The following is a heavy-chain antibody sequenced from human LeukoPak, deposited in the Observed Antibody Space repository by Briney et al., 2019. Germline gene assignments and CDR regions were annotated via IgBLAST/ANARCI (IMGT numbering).Heavy chain of an antibody. V-gene: IGHV3-48*03. Sequence: QPGGSLRLSCSASGFTFSSYEMNWVRQAPGKGLEWVSYISSSGSTIYYADSVKGRFTISRDNAKNSLYLQMNSLRAEDTAVYYCARDFEYRIDFDYWGQGTLVTVSS. CDR2: ISSSGSTI. CDR3: ARDFEYRIDFDY. CDR1: GFTFSSYE. J-gene: IGHJ4*02. D-gene: IGHD1-26*01.